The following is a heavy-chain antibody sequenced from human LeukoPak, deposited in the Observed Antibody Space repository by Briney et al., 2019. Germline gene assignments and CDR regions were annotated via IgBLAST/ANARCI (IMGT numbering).Heavy chain of an antibody. D-gene: IGHD6-19*01. CDR2: ISGSGGST. CDR3: AKSVGGIAVASGY. CDR1: GFTFSSYW. J-gene: IGHJ4*02. V-gene: IGHV3-23*01. Sequence: GGSLRLSCAASGFTFSSYWMSWVRQAPGKGQEWVSAISGSGGSTYYADSVKGRFTISRDNSKNTLYLQMNSLRAEDTAVYYCAKSVGGIAVASGYWGQGTLVTVSS.